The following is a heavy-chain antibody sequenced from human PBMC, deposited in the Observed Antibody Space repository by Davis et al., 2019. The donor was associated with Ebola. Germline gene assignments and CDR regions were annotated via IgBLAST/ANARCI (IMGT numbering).Heavy chain of an antibody. J-gene: IGHJ4*02. D-gene: IGHD6-13*01. V-gene: IGHV4-59*01. Sequence: SETLSLTCTVSGGSISGFFCMWLRQTPGKGLEWIGYIHYSGSTNYNPSLKSRVTMSVDTSRNQFSLKLNSVTAADTAVYFCAREVPGAGHLDYWDQGILVTVSS. CDR3: AREVPGAGHLDY. CDR2: IHYSGST. CDR1: GGSISGFF.